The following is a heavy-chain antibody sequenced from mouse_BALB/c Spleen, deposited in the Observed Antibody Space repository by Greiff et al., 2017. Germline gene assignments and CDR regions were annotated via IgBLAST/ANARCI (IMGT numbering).Heavy chain of an antibody. CDR2: INPSSGYT. J-gene: IGHJ2*01. D-gene: IGHD2-1*01. CDR3: ARSGNCYFDY. Sequence: VQLQQSAAELARPGASVKMSCKASGYTFTSYTMHWVKQRPGQGLEWIGYINPSSGYTEYNQKFKDKTTLTADKSSSTAYMQLSSLTSEDSAFYYGARSGNCYFDYWGQGTTLTVSS. CDR1: GYTFTSYT. V-gene: IGHV1-4*02.